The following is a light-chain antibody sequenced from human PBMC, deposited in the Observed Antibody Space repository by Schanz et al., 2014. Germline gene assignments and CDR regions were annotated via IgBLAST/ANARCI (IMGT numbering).Light chain of an antibody. J-gene: IGLJ2*01. CDR1: SSDVGGYNY. V-gene: IGLV2-14*03. CDR2: DVN. CDR3: SSYTTNSAPGVV. Sequence: QSALTQPASVSGSPGQSITISCTGTSSDVGGYNYVSWHQQHPGKAPKLMIYDVNNRPSGVSNRFSGSKSGNTASLTISGLQAEDEADYYCSSYTTNSAPGVVFGGGTKLTVL.